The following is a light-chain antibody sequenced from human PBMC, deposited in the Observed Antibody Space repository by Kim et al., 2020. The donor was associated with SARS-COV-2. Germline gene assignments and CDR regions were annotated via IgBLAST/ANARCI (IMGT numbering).Light chain of an antibody. CDR3: QQLDTYPLP. V-gene: IGKV1-9*01. CDR1: QGIDTF. CDR2: ATS. Sequence: IQLTQSPSFLSASVGDSVTITCRASQGIDTFLAWYQQKPGKAPNLLIYATSTLHSGVPSRFSGSGSGTEFTLTISSLQPEDFAMYYCQQLDTYPLPFGGGTKVDIK. J-gene: IGKJ4*01.